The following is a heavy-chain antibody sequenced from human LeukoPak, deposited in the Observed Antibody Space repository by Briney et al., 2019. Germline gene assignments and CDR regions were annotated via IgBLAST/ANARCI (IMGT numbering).Heavy chain of an antibody. V-gene: IGHV3-66*01. Sequence: GGSLRLSCAASGFTVSNNYMTWVRQAPGKGLEWVSVIYNRDNTNYADSVKGRFTISRDNSKNTLSLQMNGLRVEATAVYYCARGSSTAHAVPQADIVVVVAATRAFDIWGQGTMVTVSS. J-gene: IGHJ3*02. CDR2: IYNRDNT. D-gene: IGHD2-15*01. CDR1: GFTVSNNY. CDR3: ARGSSTAHAVPQADIVVVVAATRAFDI.